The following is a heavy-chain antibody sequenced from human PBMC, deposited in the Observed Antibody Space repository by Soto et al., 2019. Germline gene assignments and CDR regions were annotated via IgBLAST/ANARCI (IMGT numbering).Heavy chain of an antibody. CDR3: ARRYGSAFDI. V-gene: IGHV4-30-2*02. CDR1: GGSISSGGYS. D-gene: IGHD3-10*01. CDR2: IYHSGST. J-gene: IGHJ3*02. Sequence: SETLSLTCAVSGGSISSGGYSWSWIRQPPGKGLEWIGYIYHSGSTYYNPSLKSRVTISVDRSKNQFSLKLSSVTAADTAVYYCARRYGSAFDIWGQGTTVTVSS.